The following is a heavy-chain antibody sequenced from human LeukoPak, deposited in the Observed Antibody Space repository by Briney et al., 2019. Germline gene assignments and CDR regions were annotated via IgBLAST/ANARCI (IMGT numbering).Heavy chain of an antibody. CDR3: ARQKCTSTSCLTKNAFDI. J-gene: IGHJ3*02. Sequence: PSETLSLTCTVSGGSISSHYWIWIRKPPGKGLEWIGYIYTSGSTNYNPSLESRVTISVDTSKNQFSLDLSSVTAADTAVYYCARQKCTSTSCLTKNAFDIWGQGTMVTVSS. CDR1: GGSISSHY. D-gene: IGHD2-2*01. CDR2: IYTSGST. V-gene: IGHV4-4*09.